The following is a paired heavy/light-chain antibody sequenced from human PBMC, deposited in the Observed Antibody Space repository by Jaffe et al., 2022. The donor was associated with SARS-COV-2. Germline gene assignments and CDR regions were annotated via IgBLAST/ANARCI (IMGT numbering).Heavy chain of an antibody. J-gene: IGHJ3*02. CDR3: AKGGVFWASDI. CDR1: GFTFSSHG. D-gene: IGHD2-21*01. CDR2: IVNSGGST. V-gene: IGHV3-23*01. Sequence: EVQLLESGGGLAQPGGSLRLTCAVSGFTFSSHGMSWVRQAPGKGLEWVSSIVNSGGSTFYADSVKGRFTISRDNSKNTLYLQMNSLRAEDTAVYYCAKGGVFWASDIWGQGTMVTISS.
Light chain of an antibody. J-gene: IGKJ1*01. CDR1: QSVNSD. CDR2: GAS. V-gene: IGKV3-15*01. Sequence: ERVMTQSPGTLSVSPGERATLSCRASQSVNSDLAWYQQKPGQAPRLLIHGASTRATGVPARFSGSGSGTEFTLTISSLQSEDFAVYYCQQYNNWPRTFGQGTKVEIK. CDR3: QQYNNWPRT.